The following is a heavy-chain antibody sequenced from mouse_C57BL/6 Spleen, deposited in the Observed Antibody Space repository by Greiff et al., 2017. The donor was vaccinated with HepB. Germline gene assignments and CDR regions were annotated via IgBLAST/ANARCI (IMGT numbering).Heavy chain of an antibody. V-gene: IGHV1-81*01. CDR3: ARNGDYDAGYYFDY. J-gene: IGHJ2*01. CDR2: IYPRSGNT. CDR1: GYTFTSYG. D-gene: IGHD2-4*01. Sequence: QVQLQQSVAELARPGASVKLSCKASGYTFTSYGISWVKQRTGQGLEWIGEIYPRSGNTYYNEKFKGKATLTADKSSSTAYMELRSLTSEDSAVYFCARNGDYDAGYYFDYWGQGTTLTVSS.